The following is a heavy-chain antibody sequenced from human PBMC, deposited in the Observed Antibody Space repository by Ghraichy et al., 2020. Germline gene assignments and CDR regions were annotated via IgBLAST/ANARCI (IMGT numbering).Heavy chain of an antibody. V-gene: IGHV3-7*01. J-gene: IGHJ3*02. CDR3: ARERTYAFDI. CDR2: IKEDGSEK. CDR1: AFTFSDYW. Sequence: GGSLRLSCAASAFTFSDYWMSWVRQAPGKGLEWVADIKEDGSEKYYVDSVKGRFTISRDNAKNSLYLQMNSLRVEDTAVYYCARERTYAFDIWGQGTMVTVSS.